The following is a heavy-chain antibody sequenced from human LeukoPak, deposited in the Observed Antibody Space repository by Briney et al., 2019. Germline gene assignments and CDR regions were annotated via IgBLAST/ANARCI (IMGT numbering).Heavy chain of an antibody. CDR2: ISSSSSYI. D-gene: IGHD2-2*01. CDR1: GFTFSSYS. J-gene: IGHJ4*02. V-gene: IGHV3-21*01. CDR3: ARDRSTSCILDY. Sequence: GGSLRLSCAASGFTFSSYSMNWVRQAPGKGLEWVSSISSSSSYIYYADSVKGRFTISRDNAKNSLYLQMNSLRAEDTAVYYCARDRSTSCILDYWGQGTLVTVSS.